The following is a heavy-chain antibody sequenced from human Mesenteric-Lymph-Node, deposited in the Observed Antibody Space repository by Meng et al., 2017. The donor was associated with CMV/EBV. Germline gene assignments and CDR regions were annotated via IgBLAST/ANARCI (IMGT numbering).Heavy chain of an antibody. V-gene: IGHV3-7*01. J-gene: IGHJ4*02. D-gene: IGHD1-26*01. CDR3: ARSLGATLPDY. CDR1: GFAFEDYG. CDR2: IKQDGSEK. Sequence: GESLKISCAASGFAFEDYGVSWVRQAPGKGLEWVANIKQDGSEKYYVDSVKGRFTISRDNAKNSLYLQMNSLRAEDTAVYYCARSLGATLPDYWGQGTLVTVSS.